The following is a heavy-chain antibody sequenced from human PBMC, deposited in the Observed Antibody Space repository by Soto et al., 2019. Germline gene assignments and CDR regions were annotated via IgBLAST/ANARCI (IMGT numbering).Heavy chain of an antibody. V-gene: IGHV4-34*01. D-gene: IGHD5-18*01. CDR2: INHSGST. CDR3: ARDRRSYGYRPLDY. CDR1: GGSFSGYY. Sequence: QVQLQQWGAGLLKPSETLSLTCAVYGGSFSGYYWSWIRQPPGKGLEWIGEINHSGSTNYNPSLKSRVTISVDTSKNQFSLKLSSVTAADTAVYYCARDRRSYGYRPLDYWGQGTLVTVSS. J-gene: IGHJ4*02.